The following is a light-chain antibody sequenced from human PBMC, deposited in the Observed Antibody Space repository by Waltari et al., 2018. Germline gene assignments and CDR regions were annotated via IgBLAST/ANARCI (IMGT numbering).Light chain of an antibody. CDR2: EVT. Sequence: QSALTQPASVSGSPGQSITISCTGTSSDVGSYHLVSWYQQYPGKAPKLMIYEVTKRPSGVSDRFSGSKSGNTASLTISGLQAEDEADYYCCSYAGSRGCVFGGGTKVTVL. CDR1: SSDVGSYHL. V-gene: IGLV2-23*02. J-gene: IGLJ3*02. CDR3: CSYAGSRGCV.